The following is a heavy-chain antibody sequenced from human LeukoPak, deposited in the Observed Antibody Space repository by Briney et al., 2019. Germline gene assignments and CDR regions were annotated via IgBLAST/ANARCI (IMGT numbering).Heavy chain of an antibody. CDR2: INAGNGNT. CDR3: ARDYSGYELGGGDY. V-gene: IGHV1-3*01. J-gene: IGHJ4*02. CDR1: GYTFTSYA. Sequence: ASVKVSCKASGYTFTSYAMHWVRQAPGQRLEWMGWINAGNGNTKYSQKIQGRVTITRDTSASTAYMELSSLRSEDTAVYYCARDYSGYELGGGDYWGQGTLVTVSS. D-gene: IGHD5-12*01.